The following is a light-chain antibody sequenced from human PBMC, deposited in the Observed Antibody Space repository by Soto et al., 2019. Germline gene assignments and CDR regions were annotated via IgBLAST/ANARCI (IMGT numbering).Light chain of an antibody. J-gene: IGLJ1*01. V-gene: IGLV2-11*01. CDR3: CSYAGSYTYV. CDR1: SSDVGGYNY. Sequence: QYALTQPRSVSGSPGQSVTISCTGTSSDVGGYNYVSWYQQHPGKAPKLMIYDVSKRPSGVPDRFSGSKSGNTASLTISGLQAEDEADYYCCSYAGSYTYVFGTGTKLTGL. CDR2: DVS.